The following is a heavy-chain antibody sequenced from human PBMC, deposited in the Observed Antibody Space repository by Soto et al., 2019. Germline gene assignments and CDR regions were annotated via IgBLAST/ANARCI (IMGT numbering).Heavy chain of an antibody. J-gene: IGHJ4*02. CDR3: AAVVTAIQPFDY. D-gene: IGHD2-21*02. CDR1: GYTLTELS. Sequence: ASVKVSCKVSGYTLTELSMHWVRQAPGKGLEWMGGFDPEDGETIYAQKFQGRVTMTEDTSTDTAYMELSSLRSEDTAVYYSAAVVTAIQPFDYWGQGTLVTVSS. V-gene: IGHV1-24*01. CDR2: FDPEDGET.